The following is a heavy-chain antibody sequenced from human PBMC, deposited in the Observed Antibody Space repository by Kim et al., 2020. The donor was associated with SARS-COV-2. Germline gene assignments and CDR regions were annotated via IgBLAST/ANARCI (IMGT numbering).Heavy chain of an antibody. D-gene: IGHD4-17*01. CDR2: IFYSGST. Sequence: SETLSLTCTVSGGSISSYYWSWTRQPPGKGLEWIGHIFYSGSTNYNPSLKSRVTISVDTSKNQLSLKLSSVTAADTAVYYCARGSTTPLNWFDPWGQGTLVTVSS. V-gene: IGHV4-59*13. CDR3: ARGSTTPLNWFDP. J-gene: IGHJ5*02. CDR1: GGSISSYY.